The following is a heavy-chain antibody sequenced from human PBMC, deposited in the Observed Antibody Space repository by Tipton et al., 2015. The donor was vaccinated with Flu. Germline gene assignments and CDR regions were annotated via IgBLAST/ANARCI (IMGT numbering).Heavy chain of an antibody. J-gene: IGHJ4*02. CDR2: ISTSGNRT. CDR3: ASASRYSFAFT. D-gene: IGHD3-16*01. V-gene: IGHV3-64*01. CDR1: GFTFSDFA. Sequence: SQRLSCAASGFTFSDFAMHWVRQAPGKGLEYVSAISTSGNRTYYANSVKGRFTISRDNSKNTLYLQMGSLRAEDMAVYYCASASRYSFAFTWGQGTLVTVSS.